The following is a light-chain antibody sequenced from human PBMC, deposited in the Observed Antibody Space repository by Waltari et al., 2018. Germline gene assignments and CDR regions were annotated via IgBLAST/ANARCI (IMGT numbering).Light chain of an antibody. Sequence: DIVMTQSPDSLAVSLGERATINCKSSQSVLYSSNNRNYLAWYQQKPGQPPRLRIYWASTRESGVPDRFSGSGSGTEFTLTISSLQAEDVAVYYCQQYYGTPPYTFGQGTKLEIK. J-gene: IGKJ2*01. CDR1: QSVLYSSNNRNY. CDR2: WAS. V-gene: IGKV4-1*01. CDR3: QQYYGTPPYT.